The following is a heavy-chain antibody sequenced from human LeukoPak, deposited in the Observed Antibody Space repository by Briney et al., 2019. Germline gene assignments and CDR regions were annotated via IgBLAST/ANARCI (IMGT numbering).Heavy chain of an antibody. CDR1: APSISKSRYY. CDR3: ATNSSGWVFDY. V-gene: IGHV4-39*01. D-gene: IGHD6-19*01. J-gene: IGHJ4*02. Sequence: PSQTLSPTCTVSAPSISKSRYYWGWLRQPPGKGLEWFGRIYYSESTHYTPSLKSRFTISVDTSKNQFFWKLSSVTAADTAVYYCATNSSGWVFDYWGEGTQVTVSS. CDR2: IYYSEST.